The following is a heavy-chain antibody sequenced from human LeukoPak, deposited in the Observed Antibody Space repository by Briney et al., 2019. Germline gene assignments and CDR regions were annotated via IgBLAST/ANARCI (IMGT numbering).Heavy chain of an antibody. J-gene: IGHJ4*02. CDR1: GYSFTNYW. CDR2: ICPGDSDT. Sequence: PGESLKISCKGSGYSFTNYWIAWVRQMPGKGLEWMGTICPGDSDTRYSPSFRGQVTISVDKSISTAYLQWSSLKASDTAMYYCARGAHPNDFWSGFFDYWGQGTLVTVSS. D-gene: IGHD3-3*01. CDR3: ARGAHPNDFWSGFFDY. V-gene: IGHV5-51*01.